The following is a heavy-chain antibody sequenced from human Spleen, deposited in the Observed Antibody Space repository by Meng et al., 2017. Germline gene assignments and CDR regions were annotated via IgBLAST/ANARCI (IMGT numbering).Heavy chain of an antibody. V-gene: IGHV4-34*01. Sequence: SETLFLTCTVSGGSISGYYWSWIRQPPGKGLEWIGEINHSGSTNYNPSLKSRVTISVDTSKNQFSLKLSSVTAADTAVYYCARSGAAAGIGWFDPWGQGTLVTVSS. J-gene: IGHJ5*02. CDR1: GGSISGYY. D-gene: IGHD6-13*01. CDR2: INHSGST. CDR3: ARSGAAAGIGWFDP.